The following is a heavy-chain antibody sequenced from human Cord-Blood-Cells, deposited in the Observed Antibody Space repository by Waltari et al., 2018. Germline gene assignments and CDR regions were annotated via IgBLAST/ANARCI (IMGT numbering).Heavy chain of an antibody. CDR1: GGSISSGAYY. J-gene: IGHJ3*02. CDR3: ARVGLGTIFGVVNAFDI. V-gene: IGHV4-30-4*01. Sequence: QVQLQESGPGLVKPSQTLSLTCTVSGGSISSGAYYWRWIRQPPGKGLEWIGYIYYSGSTYYNPSLKSRVTISVDTSKNQFSLKLSSVTATDTAVYYCARVGLGTIFGVVNAFDIWGQGTMVTVSS. CDR2: IYYSGST. D-gene: IGHD3-3*01.